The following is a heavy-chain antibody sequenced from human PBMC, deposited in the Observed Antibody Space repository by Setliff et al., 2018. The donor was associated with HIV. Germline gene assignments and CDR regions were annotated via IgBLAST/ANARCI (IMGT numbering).Heavy chain of an antibody. CDR2: ISVNTGDV. Sequence: ASVKVSCKASGYSPGNYGIAWVRQARGQGLEWLGWISVNTGDVFYAQTFQGRVTMTTDASTGTVHMDLRGLTFDDSAIYFCAYRRGGWELRVWGQGTSVTVSS. CDR3: AYRRGGWELRV. D-gene: IGHD1-26*01. V-gene: IGHV1-18*01. CDR1: GYSPGNYG. J-gene: IGHJ4*02.